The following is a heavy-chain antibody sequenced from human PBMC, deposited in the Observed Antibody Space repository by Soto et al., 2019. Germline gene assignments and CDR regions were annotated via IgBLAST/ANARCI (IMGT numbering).Heavy chain of an antibody. CDR2: ISAYNGNT. V-gene: IGHV1-18*01. CDR1: GYTFTSYG. J-gene: IGHJ4*02. CDR3: ARDAAAGLNDY. Sequence: QVQLVQSGAEVKKPGASVKVSCKASGYTFTSYGISWVRQAPGQGLEWMGWISAYNGNTKYAQKCQGRVTRTTDTSTSTAYTEVRSLRSDDTAVYYCARDAAAGLNDYWGQGTLVTVSS. D-gene: IGHD6-13*01.